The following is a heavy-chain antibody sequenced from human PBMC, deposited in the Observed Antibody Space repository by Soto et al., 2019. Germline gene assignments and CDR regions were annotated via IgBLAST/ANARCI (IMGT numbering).Heavy chain of an antibody. V-gene: IGHV3-23*01. J-gene: IGHJ6*03. CDR2: ISGSGGST. D-gene: IGHD3-3*01. CDR1: GFTFSSYA. Sequence: GGSLRLSCAASGFTFSSYAMSWVRQAPGKGLEWVSAISGSGGSTYYADSVKGRFTISRDNSKNTLYLQMNSLRAEDTAVYYCAKDLIPAFGVDYYYYYYMDVWGKGTTVTVSS. CDR3: AKDLIPAFGVDYYYYYYMDV.